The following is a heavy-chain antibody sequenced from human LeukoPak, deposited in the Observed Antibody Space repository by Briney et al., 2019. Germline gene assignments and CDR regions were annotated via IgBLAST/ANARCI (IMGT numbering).Heavy chain of an antibody. CDR2: IKSKADGETI. CDR1: GFTFTNAW. J-gene: IGHJ4*02. Sequence: GSLRLSCAASGFTFTNAWMNWVRQAPGKGLEWVGRIKSKADGETIDYAAPVKGRFTFSRDDSKNMLYLQMNSLKSEDTAAYYCSTLTSRGLSDSWGQGTLVTVSS. D-gene: IGHD1-20*01. V-gene: IGHV3-15*07. CDR3: STLTSRGLSDS.